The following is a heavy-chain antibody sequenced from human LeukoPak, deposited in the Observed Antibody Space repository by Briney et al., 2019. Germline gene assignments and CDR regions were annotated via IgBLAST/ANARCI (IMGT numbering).Heavy chain of an antibody. J-gene: IGHJ5*02. Sequence: ASVKVSCKASGYTFTGYYMHWVRQAPGQGLEWMGWINPNSGGTNYAQKFQGRVTMTRDTSISTAYMELSRLRSDDTAVYYCARGPRRITMIVVVIFWFDPWGQGTLVTVSS. CDR1: GYTFTGYY. V-gene: IGHV1-2*02. D-gene: IGHD3-22*01. CDR2: INPNSGGT. CDR3: ARGPRRITMIVVVIFWFDP.